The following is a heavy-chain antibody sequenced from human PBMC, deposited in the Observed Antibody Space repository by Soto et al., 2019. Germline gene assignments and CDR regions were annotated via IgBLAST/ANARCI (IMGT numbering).Heavy chain of an antibody. CDR3: ARRKTFSAYYFDY. J-gene: IGHJ4*02. Sequence: QVQIQQWGAGLLKPSETLSLTCVVYGGSFSGYHWSWIRQSPGRGLEWIGEINHSGNSNYNPSLKSRITMSVDTPKNQFSLELSSVAAADTALYYCARRKTFSAYYFDYWGQGTLVTVSS. D-gene: IGHD3-16*01. CDR2: INHSGNS. CDR1: GGSFSGYH. V-gene: IGHV4-34*01.